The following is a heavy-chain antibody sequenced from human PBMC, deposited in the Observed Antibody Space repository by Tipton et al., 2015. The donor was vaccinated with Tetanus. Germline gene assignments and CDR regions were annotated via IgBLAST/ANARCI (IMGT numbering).Heavy chain of an antibody. V-gene: IGHV3-30*18. CDR1: GFTFSSYG. D-gene: IGHD3-22*01. J-gene: IGHJ4*02. Sequence: SLRLSCAASGFTFSSYGMHWVRQAPGKGLEWVAVISYDGSNKYYADSVKGRFTISRDNSKNTLYLQMNSLRAEDTAVYYCAKDDAPYYYDSSGYFDYWGQGTLVTVSS. CDR2: ISYDGSNK. CDR3: AKDDAPYYYDSSGYFDY.